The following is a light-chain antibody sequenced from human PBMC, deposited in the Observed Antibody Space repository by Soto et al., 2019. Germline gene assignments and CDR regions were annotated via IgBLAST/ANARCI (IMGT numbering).Light chain of an antibody. CDR3: QQSHGIPYT. CDR2: AAS. V-gene: IGKV1-39*01. CDR1: QTISSY. J-gene: IGKJ2*01. Sequence: DIQMTQSPSSLSASVGDRVTITCRASQTISSYLNWYQQKPGKAPKLLIYAASSLQSVVPSRFSGGGSGTDFTLTISSLQPEDFATYYCQQSHGIPYTFGQGTKLEIK.